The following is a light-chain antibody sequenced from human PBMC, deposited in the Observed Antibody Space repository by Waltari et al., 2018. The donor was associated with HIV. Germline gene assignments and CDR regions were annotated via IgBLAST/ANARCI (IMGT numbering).Light chain of an antibody. Sequence: QSALTQPASVSGSPGQSITISCTRTSSDVATYELVSWYKQHPGKAPKLMIYKVSKRASGVSARFAGSKSGATASLTISGLQDEDEADYYCCSYVSNVIFGGGTKLTVL. CDR3: CSYVSNVI. CDR2: KVS. V-gene: IGLV2-23*02. CDR1: SSDVATYEL. J-gene: IGLJ2*01.